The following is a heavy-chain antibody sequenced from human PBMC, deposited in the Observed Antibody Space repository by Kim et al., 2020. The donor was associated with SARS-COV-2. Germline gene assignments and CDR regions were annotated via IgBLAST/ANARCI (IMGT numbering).Heavy chain of an antibody. D-gene: IGHD2-2*01. CDR2: GTA. J-gene: IGHJ4*02. CDR3: AREQLSPLDY. Sequence: GTAKYAQKFQGRFTVTAEEPTSTAYMELSSLRSEDTAVYYCAREQLSPLDYWGQGTLVTVSS. V-gene: IGHV1-69*01.